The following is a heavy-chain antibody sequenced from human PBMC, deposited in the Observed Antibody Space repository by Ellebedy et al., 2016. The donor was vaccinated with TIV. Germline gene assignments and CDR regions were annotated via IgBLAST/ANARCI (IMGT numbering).Heavy chain of an antibody. CDR1: GFTFSTYW. V-gene: IGHV3-7*01. CDR2: IKQDGSEK. D-gene: IGHD1-20*01. Sequence: GESLKISXAASGFTFSTYWMSWVRQAPGKGLEWVATIKQDGSEKYFVDSVKGRFTIARDSAKNSLYLQMNSLRAEDTAVYYCARDLLHNWDEAPLFDYWGQGTLVTVSS. CDR3: ARDLLHNWDEAPLFDY. J-gene: IGHJ4*02.